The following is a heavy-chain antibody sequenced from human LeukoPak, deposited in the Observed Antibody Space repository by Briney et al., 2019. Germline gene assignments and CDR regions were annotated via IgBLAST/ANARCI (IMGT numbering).Heavy chain of an antibody. D-gene: IGHD6-19*01. CDR1: GGSISNYY. CDR2: VYTSGGT. Sequence: SETLSLTCTVSGGSISNYYWTWIRQPAGKGLEWIGRVYTSGGTNYNPSLKSRVTMSVDTSKNQFSLKLSSVTAADTAMYYCARAAEYSSGWYLFDYWGQGILVTVSA. V-gene: IGHV4-4*07. J-gene: IGHJ4*02. CDR3: ARAAEYSSGWYLFDY.